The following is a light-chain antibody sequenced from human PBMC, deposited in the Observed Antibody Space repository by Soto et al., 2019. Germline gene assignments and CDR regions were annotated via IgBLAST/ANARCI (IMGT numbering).Light chain of an antibody. CDR2: AAS. V-gene: IGKV1-39*01. J-gene: IGKJ5*01. Sequence: DIQMTQSPSSLSASVGDRVTITCLASQSISSYLNWYQQKPGKAPKLLIYAASSLQSGVPSRFSGSGSGTDFTLTISSLQPEDFATYYCQQSYSTLITFGQVTLLEVK. CDR3: QQSYSTLIT. CDR1: QSISSY.